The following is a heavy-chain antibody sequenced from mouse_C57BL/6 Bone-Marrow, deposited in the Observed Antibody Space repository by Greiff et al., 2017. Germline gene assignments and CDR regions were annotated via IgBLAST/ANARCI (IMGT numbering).Heavy chain of an antibody. V-gene: IGHV1-81*01. CDR2: IYPRSGNT. D-gene: IGHD1-1*01. CDR1: GYTFTSYG. Sequence: VKLMESGAELARPGASVKLSCKASGYTFTSYGISWVKQRTGQGLEWIGEIYPRSGNTYYNEKFKGKATLTADKSSSTAYMELHSLTSEDSAVYFCARERYYYGSTYWGTGTTVTVSS. J-gene: IGHJ1*03. CDR3: ARERYYYGSTY.